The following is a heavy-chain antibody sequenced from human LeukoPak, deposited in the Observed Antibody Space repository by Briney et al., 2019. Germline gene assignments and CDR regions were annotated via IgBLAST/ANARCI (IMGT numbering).Heavy chain of an antibody. Sequence: GGSLRLSCAASGFTFSSYSMNWVRQAPGKGLEWVSYISSRVRTIYYADSVRGRFTISRDNAKNSLYLQMNSLRVEDTAVYYCAELGITMIGGVWGKGTTVTISS. V-gene: IGHV3-48*04. J-gene: IGHJ6*04. D-gene: IGHD3-10*02. CDR2: ISSRVRTI. CDR1: GFTFSSYS. CDR3: AELGITMIGGV.